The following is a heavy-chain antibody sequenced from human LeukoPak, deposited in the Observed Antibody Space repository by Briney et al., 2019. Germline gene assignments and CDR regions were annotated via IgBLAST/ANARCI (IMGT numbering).Heavy chain of an antibody. J-gene: IGHJ4*02. V-gene: IGHV4-59*08. CDR3: ARRGYTYGSPFDY. Sequence: PSETLSLTCTVSGGSISSYYWSWIRQPLGKGLEWIGYIYYSGSTNYNPSLKSRVTISVDTSKNQSSLRLSSVTAADTAVYYCARRGYTYGSPFDYWGQGTLVTVSS. D-gene: IGHD5-18*01. CDR2: IYYSGST. CDR1: GGSISSYY.